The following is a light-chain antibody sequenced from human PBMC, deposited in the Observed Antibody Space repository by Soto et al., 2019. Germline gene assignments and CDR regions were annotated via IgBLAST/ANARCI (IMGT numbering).Light chain of an antibody. CDR2: DAS. CDR1: QSISNY. CDR3: QQRSNWPPSIT. V-gene: IGKV3-11*01. J-gene: IGKJ5*01. Sequence: EIVLTQSPVPLSLSPGQGAALSCRSSQSISNYLAWYQQKPGQAPRLLIYDASNRATGTPARFSGSGSGTDFTLTISSLEPEEFAFDYCQQRSNWPPSITLGQGTRLEIK.